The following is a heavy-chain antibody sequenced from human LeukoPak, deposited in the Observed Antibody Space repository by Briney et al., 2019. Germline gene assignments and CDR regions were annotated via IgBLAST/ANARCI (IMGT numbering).Heavy chain of an antibody. Sequence: GGSLRLSCAASGFTFSSYAMHWVRQAPGKGLEWVANIMQDGSEGYYVDSVKGRLTISRDNAKNSLFLQMNNLRAEDTAVYYCAKGYQLLGGYFDYWGQGTLVTVSS. J-gene: IGHJ4*02. D-gene: IGHD2-2*01. CDR1: GFTFSSYA. CDR2: IMQDGSEG. CDR3: AKGYQLLGGYFDY. V-gene: IGHV3-7*01.